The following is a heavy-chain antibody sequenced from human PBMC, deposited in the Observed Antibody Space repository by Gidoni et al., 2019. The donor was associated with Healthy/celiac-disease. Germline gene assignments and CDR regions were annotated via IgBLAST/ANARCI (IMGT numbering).Heavy chain of an antibody. CDR3: ARPSPTSYGAFDI. CDR2: IKQDGSEK. Sequence: EVQLVESGGGLVQPGGSLLLSCAAAGFPFSSYWMSWVRQAPGKGLGWVANIKQDGSEKYYVDSVKGRFTISRDNAKNSLYLQMNSLRAEDTAVYYCARPSPTSYGAFDIWGQGTMVTVSS. J-gene: IGHJ3*02. CDR1: GFPFSSYW. D-gene: IGHD4-17*01. V-gene: IGHV3-7*01.